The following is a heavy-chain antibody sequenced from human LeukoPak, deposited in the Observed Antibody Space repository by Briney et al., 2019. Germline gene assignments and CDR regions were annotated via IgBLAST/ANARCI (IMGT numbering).Heavy chain of an antibody. V-gene: IGHV4-59*01. D-gene: IGHD5-24*01. CDR3: ARDERGLEMATRPGAFDI. J-gene: IGHJ3*02. CDR1: GGSISSYY. Sequence: KSSETLSLTCTVSGGSISSYYWSWIRQPPGKGLEWLGYIYYSGSTNYNPSLKSRVTISVDTSKNQFSLKLSSVTAADTAVYYCARDERGLEMATRPGAFDIWGQGTMVTVSS. CDR2: IYYSGST.